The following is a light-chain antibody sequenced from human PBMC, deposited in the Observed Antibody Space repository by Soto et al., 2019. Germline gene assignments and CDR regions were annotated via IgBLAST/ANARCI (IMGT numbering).Light chain of an antibody. CDR3: QQSFSPLLT. CDR1: QTLNNY. J-gene: IGKJ4*01. V-gene: IGKV1-39*01. CDR2: AAS. Sequence: DIQMTQSPSSVSASVGDRVTITCRASQTLNNYLTWFQQKPGKAPKVLIYAASTLQSGVPSRFSGTGSGAEFTLTISSLQPEDFATYYCQQSFSPLLTFGRGTKVAIK.